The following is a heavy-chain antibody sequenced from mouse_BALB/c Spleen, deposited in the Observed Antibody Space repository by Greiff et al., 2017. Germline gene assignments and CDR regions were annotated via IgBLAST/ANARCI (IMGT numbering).Heavy chain of an antibody. V-gene: IGHV1-9*01. D-gene: IGHD1-1*01. Sequence: QVQLQQSGAELMKPGASVKISCKATGYTFSSYWIEWVKQRPGHGLEWIGEILPGSGSTNYNEKFKGKATFTADTSSNTAYMQLSSLTSEDSAVYYCARSGYYGSSFAYWGQGTLVTVSA. CDR1: GYTFSSYW. CDR2: ILPGSGST. CDR3: ARSGYYGSSFAY. J-gene: IGHJ3*01.